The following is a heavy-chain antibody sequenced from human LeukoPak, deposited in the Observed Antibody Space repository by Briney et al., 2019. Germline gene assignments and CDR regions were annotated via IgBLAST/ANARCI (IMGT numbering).Heavy chain of an antibody. V-gene: IGHV3-7*01. CDR2: IKEDGSEK. CDR1: GFTFSSYA. Sequence: GGSLRLSCAASGFTFSSYAMSWVGQAPGKGLEGLANIKEDGSEKYVVDSVKGRFTFSRDNTKNSVYLQMNTVRVEDTAVYYCARGDSSGWGYFDVWGRGTLVTVSS. D-gene: IGHD6-19*01. J-gene: IGHJ2*01. CDR3: ARGDSSGWGYFDV.